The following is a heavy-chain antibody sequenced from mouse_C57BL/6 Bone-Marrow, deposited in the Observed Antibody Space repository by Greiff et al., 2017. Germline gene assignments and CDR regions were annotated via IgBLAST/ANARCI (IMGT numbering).Heavy chain of an antibody. J-gene: IGHJ4*01. Sequence: QVQLQQPGAELVKPGASVKMSCKASGYTFTSYWITWVKQRPGQGLEWIGDIYPGSGSTNYNEKFKSKATLTVDTSSSTAYMQLSSLTSEDSAVYYCARGGTTVATSRAMDCWGQGTSVTVSS. CDR1: GYTFTSYW. D-gene: IGHD1-1*01. V-gene: IGHV1-55*01. CDR3: ARGGTTVATSRAMDC. CDR2: IYPGSGST.